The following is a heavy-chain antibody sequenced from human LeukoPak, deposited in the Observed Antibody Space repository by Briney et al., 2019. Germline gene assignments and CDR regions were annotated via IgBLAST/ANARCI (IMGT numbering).Heavy chain of an antibody. V-gene: IGHV4-34*01. J-gene: IGHJ4*02. CDR3: ARGDRLLWFRELSA. D-gene: IGHD3-10*01. Sequence: PSETLSLTCTVSGGSFSGYYWNWIRQPPGKGLDWIGEINHSGSTNYNPSLKSRVTISVDTSKNQFSLKLSSVTAADTAVYYCARGDRLLWFRELSAWSQGTLVTVSS. CDR2: INHSGST. CDR1: GGSFSGYY.